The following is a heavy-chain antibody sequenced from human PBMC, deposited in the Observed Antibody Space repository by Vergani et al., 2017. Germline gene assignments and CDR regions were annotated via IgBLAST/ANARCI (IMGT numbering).Heavy chain of an antibody. V-gene: IGHV1-2*02. Sequence: QVQLVQSGAEVKKPGASVKVSCKASGYTFTSYDINWVRQATGQGLEWMGWMNPNSGGTNYAQKFQGRVTMTRDTSISTAYMELSRLRSDDTAVYDCARGDYDFWGLDYWGQGTLVTVSS. CDR1: GYTFTSYD. J-gene: IGHJ4*02. CDR2: MNPNSGGT. D-gene: IGHD3-3*01. CDR3: ARGDYDFWGLDY.